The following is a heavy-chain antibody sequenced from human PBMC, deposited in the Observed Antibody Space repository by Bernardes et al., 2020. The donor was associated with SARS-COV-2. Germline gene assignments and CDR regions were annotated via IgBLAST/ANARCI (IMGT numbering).Heavy chain of an antibody. V-gene: IGHV2-5*02. CDR2: IYWDDDK. J-gene: IGHJ3*02. CDR3: AHSVKKVLERTPDAFDI. D-gene: IGHD1-1*01. Sequence: SGPTLVKPTQTLTLTCTFSGFSLSTSGVGVGWIRQPPGKALEWLALIYWDDDKRYSPSLKSRLTITKDTSKNQVVLTMTNMDPVDTATYYCAHSVKKVLERTPDAFDIWGQGTMVTVSS. CDR1: GFSLSTSGVG.